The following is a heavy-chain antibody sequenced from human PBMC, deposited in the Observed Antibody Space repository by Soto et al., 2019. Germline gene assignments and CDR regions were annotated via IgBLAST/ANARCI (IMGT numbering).Heavy chain of an antibody. D-gene: IGHD3-3*01. CDR3: ARPRSTTIFGVVEYEMDV. CDR2: IDPSDSYT. CDR1: GYSSTSYW. Sequence: EEPRKVTWYGSGYSSTSYWNNWVRQMPGKGLEWMGRIDPSDSYTKYSPSFEGHVTISADKSIRTAYLQWSSLKASDTAMYYCARPRSTTIFGVVEYEMDVWCQGTSVS. V-gene: IGHV5-10-1*01. J-gene: IGHJ6*02.